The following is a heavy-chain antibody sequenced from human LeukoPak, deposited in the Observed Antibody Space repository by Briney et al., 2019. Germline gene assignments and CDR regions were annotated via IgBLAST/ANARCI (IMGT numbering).Heavy chain of an antibody. D-gene: IGHD1-26*01. J-gene: IGHJ5*02. Sequence: SETLSLTCTVSGGSISSGGYYWSWIRQHPGKGLEWIGYIYYSGSTYYNPSLKSRVTISVDTSKNQFSLKLSSVTAADTAVYYCARGRPVGATGWFDPWGQGTLVTVSS. V-gene: IGHV4-31*03. CDR1: GGSISSGGYY. CDR3: ARGRPVGATGWFDP. CDR2: IYYSGST.